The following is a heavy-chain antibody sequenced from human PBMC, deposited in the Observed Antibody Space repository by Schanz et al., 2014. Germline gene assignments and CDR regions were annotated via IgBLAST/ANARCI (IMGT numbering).Heavy chain of an antibody. CDR1: GFTFSSFG. J-gene: IGHJ4*02. Sequence: VQLVESGGGVVQPGRSLRLSCAASGFTFSSFGMHWVRQAPGKGLEWVAVIWYDGSTTYYADSVKGRFTISRDNSRKTLYLQMNSLRAEDTAVYYCARDPNSVNEIDYWGQGTLVTVSS. CDR3: ARDPNSVNEIDY. V-gene: IGHV3-33*01. CDR2: IWYDGSTT. D-gene: IGHD5-12*01.